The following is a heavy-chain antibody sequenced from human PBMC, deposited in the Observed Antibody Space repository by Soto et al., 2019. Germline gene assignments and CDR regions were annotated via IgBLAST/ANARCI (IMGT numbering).Heavy chain of an antibody. CDR2: ISGSGGST. V-gene: IGHV3-23*01. D-gene: IGHD1-26*01. J-gene: IGHJ4*02. CDR3: ARRGSGSHYDY. Sequence: EVQLLESGGGLVQPGGSLRLSCAASGFTFSSYAMRWVRQAPVKGLEWVSAISGSGGSTYYADSVKGRFTISRDNSKNTLYLQRNSLRAEDTAVYYCARRGSGSHYDYWGQGTLVTVSS. CDR1: GFTFSSYA.